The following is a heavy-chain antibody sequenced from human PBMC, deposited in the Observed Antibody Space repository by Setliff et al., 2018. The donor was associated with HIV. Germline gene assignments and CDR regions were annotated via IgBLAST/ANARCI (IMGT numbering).Heavy chain of an antibody. CDR1: DDFITSYY. CDR2: IYYSGST. D-gene: IGHD1-20*01. V-gene: IGHV4-59*01. Sequence: SETLSLTCTVSDDFITSYYWSWIRQPPGKGLEWIGYIYYSGSTNYNPSLKSRVTISLDMSTSQFSLRLSYVTAADTAVYYCARAVYYFDFWGQGTLVTVSS. CDR3: ARAVYYFDF. J-gene: IGHJ4*02.